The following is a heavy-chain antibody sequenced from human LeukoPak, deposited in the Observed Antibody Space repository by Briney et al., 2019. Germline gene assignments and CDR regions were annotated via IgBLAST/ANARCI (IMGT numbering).Heavy chain of an antibody. CDR2: INPSGGST. V-gene: IGHV1-46*01. D-gene: IGHD1-26*01. Sequence: ASVKVSCKASGYNFTSYYIHWARQAPGQGLEWMGIINPSGGSTSYAQKFQVRVTMTRDMSPSTVCMELSSLRSEDTAVYYCARQGRVGNNYFDSWGQGILVTVSS. J-gene: IGHJ5*01. CDR1: GYNFTSYY. CDR3: ARQGRVGNNYFDS.